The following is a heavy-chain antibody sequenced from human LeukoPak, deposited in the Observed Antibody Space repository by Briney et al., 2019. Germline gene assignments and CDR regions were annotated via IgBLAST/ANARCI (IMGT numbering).Heavy chain of an antibody. J-gene: IGHJ6*02. V-gene: IGHV4-59*02. D-gene: IGHD3-10*01. CDR1: GGSVSFYY. CDR3: ARDARGSSYMDV. CDR2: IYYSGST. Sequence: QPSETLSLTCTVSGGSVSFYYWSWIRQPPGKGLEWIGYIYYSGSTNYNPSLKSRVTISVDTSKNQFSLKVSSVTAADTAVYYCARDARGSSYMDVRGQGTTVTVSS.